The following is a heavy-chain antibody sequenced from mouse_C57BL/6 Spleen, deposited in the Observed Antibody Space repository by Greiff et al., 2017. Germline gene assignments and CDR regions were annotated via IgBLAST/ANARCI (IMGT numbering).Heavy chain of an antibody. D-gene: IGHD2-2*01. CDR2: ISSGGSYT. CDR3: ARHILGSTMVTRYAMGG. Sequence: EVQVVESGGDLVKPGGSLKLSCAASGFTFSSSGMSWVRQTPDKRLEWVATISSGGSYTYYPDSVKGRFTISRDNAKNTLYLQMSSLKSEDTAMYCCARHILGSTMVTRYAMGGRGQGTSGTVAS. V-gene: IGHV5-6*01. CDR1: GFTFSSSG. J-gene: IGHJ4*01.